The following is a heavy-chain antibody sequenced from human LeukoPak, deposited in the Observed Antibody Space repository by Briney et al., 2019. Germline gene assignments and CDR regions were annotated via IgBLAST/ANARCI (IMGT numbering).Heavy chain of an antibody. J-gene: IGHJ5*02. V-gene: IGHV5-51*01. CDR3: ARRPYSSSWNGWFDP. CDR2: IYPGDSDT. CDR1: GYSFTSYW. D-gene: IGHD6-13*01. Sequence: GESLNFSCKGSGYSFTSYWIGWVRQMPGKGLEWMGIIYPGDSDTRYSPSFQGQVTISADKSISTAYLQWSSLKASDTAMYYCARRPYSSSWNGWFDPWGQGTLVTVSS.